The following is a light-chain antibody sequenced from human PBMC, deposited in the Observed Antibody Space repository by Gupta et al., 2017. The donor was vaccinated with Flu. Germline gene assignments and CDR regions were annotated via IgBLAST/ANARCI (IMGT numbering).Light chain of an antibody. CDR2: DGY. J-gene: IGLJ1*01. Sequence: SVATGGTATLYFEGEDIVPYRVHWSHQKPRQAPVLVAYDGYERPSGIPDRFSGSNATLTISRVEVGDEADYYCHVWDTVNDVYVFGPGTKLTVL. V-gene: IGLV3-21*02. CDR3: HVWDTVNDVYV. CDR1: DIVPYR.